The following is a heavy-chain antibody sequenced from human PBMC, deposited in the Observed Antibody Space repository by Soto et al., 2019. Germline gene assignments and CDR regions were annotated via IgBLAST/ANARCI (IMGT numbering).Heavy chain of an antibody. CDR3: ARGRYGDY. V-gene: IGHV1-18*01. D-gene: IGHD1-1*01. CDR1: GYAFTTYG. Sequence: QVHLVQSGAEVKKPGASVKVSCKGSGYAFTTYGITWVRPAPGQGLEWMGWISAHNGNTNYAQKLQGRVTVTRDTSTSTAYMELRSVRSDDTAVYYGARGRYGDYWGQGALVTVSS. CDR2: ISAHNGNT. J-gene: IGHJ4*02.